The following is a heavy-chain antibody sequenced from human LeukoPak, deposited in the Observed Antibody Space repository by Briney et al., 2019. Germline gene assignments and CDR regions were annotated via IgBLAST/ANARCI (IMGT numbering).Heavy chain of an antibody. CDR1: GGSFSGYY. V-gene: IGHV4-34*01. D-gene: IGHD6-13*01. J-gene: IGHJ1*01. Sequence: PSETLSLTCAVYGGSFSGYYWSWIRQPPVKGLGWIGEINHSGSTNYNPSLKSRVTISVDTSKNQFSLKLSSVTAADTAVYYCASRIAAAYAEYFQHWGQGTLVTVSS. CDR2: INHSGST. CDR3: ASRIAAAYAEYFQH.